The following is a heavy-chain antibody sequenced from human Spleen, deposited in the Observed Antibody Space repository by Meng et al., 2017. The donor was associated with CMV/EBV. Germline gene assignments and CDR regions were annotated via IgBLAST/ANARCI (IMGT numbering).Heavy chain of an antibody. D-gene: IGHD6-6*01. J-gene: IGHJ6*02. V-gene: IGHV1-69*05. CDR3: AGYSSSSEHYYYGMDV. CDR1: GYTFTDYY. Sequence: SVKVSCKASGYTFTDYYMHWVRQAPGQGLEWMGGIIPIFGTANYAQKFQGRVTITTDESTSTAYMELSSLRSEDTAVYYCAGYSSSSEHYYYGMDVWGQGTTVTVSS. CDR2: IIPIFGTA.